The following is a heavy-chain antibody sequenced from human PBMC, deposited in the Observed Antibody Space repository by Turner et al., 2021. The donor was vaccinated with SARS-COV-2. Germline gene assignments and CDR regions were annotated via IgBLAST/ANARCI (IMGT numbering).Heavy chain of an antibody. D-gene: IGHD1-1*01. V-gene: IGHV4-59*08. Sequence: QVQLPESGPGLVRPSETLSPSCTVSGGSTSSKSWSWIRQSPGRGLEWIGYFYKIGSIDYNPTLRSRVTISVDTSKNQLSLNLISMTAADTAVYYCARHQGSTSGYDHGMNVWGQGTAVIVSS. J-gene: IGHJ6*02. CDR3: ARHQGSTSGYDHGMNV. CDR1: GGSTSSKS. CDR2: FYKIGSI.